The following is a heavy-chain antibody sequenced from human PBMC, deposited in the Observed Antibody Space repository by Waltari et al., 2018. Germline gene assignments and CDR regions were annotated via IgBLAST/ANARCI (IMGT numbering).Heavy chain of an antibody. D-gene: IGHD7-27*01. J-gene: IGHJ4*02. CDR2: ISDGGGII. V-gene: IGHV3-23*01. CDR3: ARGSGVDY. Sequence: EVPLLESGGGFVQPGGSLRLSFAAAGFTFSTYDLNWVRQAPGKGLEWVSSISDGGGIINYADSVKGRFTISRDNSKNTVYLQMKSLRAEDTAVYYCARGSGVDYWGQGTLVTISS. CDR1: GFTFSTYD.